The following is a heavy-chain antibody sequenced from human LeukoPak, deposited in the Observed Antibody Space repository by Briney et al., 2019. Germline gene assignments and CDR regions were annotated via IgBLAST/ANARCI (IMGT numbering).Heavy chain of an antibody. D-gene: IGHD3-3*01. CDR2: IYYSGST. Sequence: SETLSLTCTVSGGSISSSSYYWGWIRQPPGKGLEWIGSIYYSGSTYYNPSLKSRVTISVDTSKNQFSLKLSSVTAADTAVYYCARQRFLEWLRPYYFDYWGQGTLVTVSS. V-gene: IGHV4-39*01. CDR1: GGSISSSSYY. J-gene: IGHJ4*02. CDR3: ARQRFLEWLRPYYFDY.